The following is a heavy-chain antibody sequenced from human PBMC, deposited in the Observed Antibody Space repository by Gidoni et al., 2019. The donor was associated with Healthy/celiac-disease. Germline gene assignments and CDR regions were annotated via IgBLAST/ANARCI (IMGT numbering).Heavy chain of an antibody. CDR1: GGSISRGSYY. CDR3: ARATEGDYGDFDYYYYGMDV. CDR2: IYTSGST. Sequence: VQLQESGPGLVKPSQTLSLTCTVSGGSISRGSYYWSWIRQPAGKGLEWIGRIYTSGSTNYNPSLKSRVTISVDTSKNQFSLKLSSVTAADTAVYYCARATEGDYGDFDYYYYGMDVWGQGTTVTVSS. V-gene: IGHV4-61*02. D-gene: IGHD4-17*01. J-gene: IGHJ6*02.